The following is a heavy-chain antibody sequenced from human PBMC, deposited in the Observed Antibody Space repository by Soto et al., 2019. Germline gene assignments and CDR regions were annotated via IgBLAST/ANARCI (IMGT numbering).Heavy chain of an antibody. CDR2: INHSGST. CDR1: GGSFSGYY. J-gene: IGHJ4*02. CDR3: ARWPYYSCSSRSDY. V-gene: IGHV4-34*01. D-gene: IGHD6-6*01. Sequence: QVQLQQWGAGLLKPSETLSLTCAVYGGSFSGYYWSWIRQPPGKGLEWIGEINHSGSTNYNPSLKSRVTISVNTSKNQFSLKLSSVTAAYTAVYYCARWPYYSCSSRSDYWGQGTLVTVSS.